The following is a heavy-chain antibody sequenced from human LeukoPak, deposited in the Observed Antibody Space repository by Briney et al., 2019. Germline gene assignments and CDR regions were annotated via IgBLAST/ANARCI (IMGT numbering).Heavy chain of an antibody. V-gene: IGHV3-23*01. Sequence: GGSLRLSCAASGFTFSTYVMSWVRQTPGKGLEWVSTISNSGGSTYNADSVKGRFTISRDNSKNTLYLQMNSLRAEDTAVYYCARDVNYDYVWGSYTPFDYWGQGTLVTVSS. CDR3: ARDVNYDYVWGSYTPFDY. J-gene: IGHJ4*02. CDR1: GFTFSTYV. D-gene: IGHD3-16*01. CDR2: ISNSGGST.